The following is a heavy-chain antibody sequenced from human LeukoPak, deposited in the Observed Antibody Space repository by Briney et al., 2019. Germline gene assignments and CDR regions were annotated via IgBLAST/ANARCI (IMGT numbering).Heavy chain of an antibody. J-gene: IGHJ4*02. Sequence: ASVKVSCKASGYTFTSYGISWVRQAPGQGLEWMGWISAYNGNTNYAQKLQGRVTMTTDTSTSTAYMELRSLRSDDTAVYYCSSGYCSSTSCYVFDYWGQGTLVTVSS. V-gene: IGHV1-18*01. D-gene: IGHD2-2*01. CDR1: GYTFTSYG. CDR3: SSGYCSSTSCYVFDY. CDR2: ISAYNGNT.